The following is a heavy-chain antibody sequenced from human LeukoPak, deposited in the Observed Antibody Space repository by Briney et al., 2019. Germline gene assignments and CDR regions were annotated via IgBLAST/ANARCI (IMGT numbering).Heavy chain of an antibody. CDR2: INPSGGST. CDR3: ARGPYYDILTGYSPFDY. J-gene: IGHJ4*02. V-gene: IGHV1-46*01. D-gene: IGHD3-9*01. Sequence: PAASVKVSCKASGYTFTSYYMHWVRQAPGQGLEWMGIINPSGGSTSYAQKFQGRVTMTRDTSTSTVYMELSSLRSEDTAVYYCARGPYYDILTGYSPFDYWGQGTLVTVSS. CDR1: GYTFTSYY.